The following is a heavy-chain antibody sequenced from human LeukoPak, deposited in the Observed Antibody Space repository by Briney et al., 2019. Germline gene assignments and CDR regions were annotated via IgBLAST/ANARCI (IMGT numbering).Heavy chain of an antibody. V-gene: IGHV3-48*02. D-gene: IGHD6-6*01. Sequence: GRSLRLPCAASGFTFSSYSMNWVRQAPGKGLEWASYISSSSSTIYYADSVKGRFTISRDNAKNSLYLQMNSLRDEDTAVYYCARVSSVMYSSSNRGYGMDVWGQGTTVTVSS. J-gene: IGHJ6*02. CDR1: GFTFSSYS. CDR3: ARVSSVMYSSSNRGYGMDV. CDR2: ISSSSSTI.